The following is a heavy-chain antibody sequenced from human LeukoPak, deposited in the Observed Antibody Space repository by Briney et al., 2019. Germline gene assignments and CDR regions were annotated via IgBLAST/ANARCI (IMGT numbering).Heavy chain of an antibody. CDR1: SGSIRTSY. Sequence: PSETLSLTCTVSSGSIRTSYCSWIRQPPGKGLEWIGYIYYSGSTNYNPSLKSRVTISVDTSRNQFSLKLSSVTAADTAVYYCARAPNPDFFDDWGQGTLVTVS. CDR3: ARAPNPDFFDD. CDR2: IYYSGST. V-gene: IGHV4-59*01. J-gene: IGHJ4*02.